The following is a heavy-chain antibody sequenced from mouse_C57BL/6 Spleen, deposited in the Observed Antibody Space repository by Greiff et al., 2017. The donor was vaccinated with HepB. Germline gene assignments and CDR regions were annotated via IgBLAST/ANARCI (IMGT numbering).Heavy chain of an antibody. J-gene: IGHJ4*01. CDR3: AIGRYYYAMDY. D-gene: IGHD3-3*01. CDR1: GYAFSSSW. CDR2: IYPGDGDT. V-gene: IGHV1-82*01. Sequence: VQLQQSGPELVKPGASVKISCKASGYAFSSSWMNWVKQRPGKGLEWIGRIYPGDGDTNYNGKFKGKATLTADKSSSTAYMQLSSLTSEDSAVYLCAIGRYYYAMDYWGQGTSVTVSS.